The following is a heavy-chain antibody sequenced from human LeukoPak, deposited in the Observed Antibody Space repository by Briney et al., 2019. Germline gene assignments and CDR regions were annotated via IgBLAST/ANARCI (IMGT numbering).Heavy chain of an antibody. V-gene: IGHV3-74*01. CDR2: ISPTGSTT. CDR3: ARGPNSNWSGLDF. J-gene: IGHJ4*02. CDR1: GFTFSSYA. Sequence: GGSLRLSCAASGFTFSSYAMSWVRQAPGKGPVWVSRISPTGSTTSYADSVKGRFTVSRDNAKNTLYLQVNNLRAEDTAVYYCARGPNSNWSGLDFWGQGTLLTVSS. D-gene: IGHD6-6*01.